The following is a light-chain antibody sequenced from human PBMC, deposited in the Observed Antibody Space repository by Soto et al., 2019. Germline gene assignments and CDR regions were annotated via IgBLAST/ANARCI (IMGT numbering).Light chain of an antibody. J-gene: IGKJ5*01. Sequence: DLQMTQSPSSLSASVGDTVTITCRASQNIANYLNWYQQKPGKAPNLLIYAASTLQTGVPSKFRGSGSGTDFTLTISSLQPEDFATYYCQQSYSTSITFGQGTRLEIK. CDR3: QQSYSTSIT. CDR1: QNIANY. V-gene: IGKV1-39*01. CDR2: AAS.